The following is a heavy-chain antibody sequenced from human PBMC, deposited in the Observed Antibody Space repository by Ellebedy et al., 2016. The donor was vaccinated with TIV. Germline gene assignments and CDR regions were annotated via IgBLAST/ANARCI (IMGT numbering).Heavy chain of an antibody. D-gene: IGHD1-26*01. J-gene: IGHJ4*02. V-gene: IGHV1-18*01. CDR3: ARVSGSYYKSTSGAYFDY. CDR2: ISAYNGNT. Sequence: ASVKVSCKASGYTFANSGVTWVRQAPGQGLEWMGWISAYNGNTHFAQKFQGRVTMTTDTSTSTAYMELRSLRADDTAIYYCARVSGSYYKSTSGAYFDYWGQGTLVTVSS. CDR1: GYTFANSG.